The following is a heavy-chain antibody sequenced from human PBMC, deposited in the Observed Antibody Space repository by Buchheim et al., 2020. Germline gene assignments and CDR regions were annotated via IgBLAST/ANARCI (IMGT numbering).Heavy chain of an antibody. Sequence: EVQLLESGGGLVQPGGSLRLSCAASGFTFSSYAMSWVCQAPGKGLEWVSAISGSGGSTYYADSVKGRFTISRDNSKNTLYLQMNSLRAEDTAVYYCAKDSLLYDILPLYYFDYWGQGTL. D-gene: IGHD3-9*01. V-gene: IGHV3-23*01. CDR2: ISGSGGST. CDR3: AKDSLLYDILPLYYFDY. CDR1: GFTFSSYA. J-gene: IGHJ4*02.